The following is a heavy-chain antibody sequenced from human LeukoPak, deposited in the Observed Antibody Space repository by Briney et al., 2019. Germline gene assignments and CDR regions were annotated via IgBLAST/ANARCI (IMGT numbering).Heavy chain of an antibody. J-gene: IGHJ4*02. Sequence: SETLSLTCAVSAYSISSGYYWGWIRQLPGKGLEWIGTIYHGGCTFYNPSLKRRVTTSIDTSYNQFSLQLSSGPAAAAAVYYYSNTPDPARSVSSGGTCYFHCWGQGTLVTVSS. D-gene: IGHD2-15*01. V-gene: IGHV4-38-2*01. CDR1: AYSISSGYY. CDR3: SNTPDPARSVSSGGTCYFHC. CDR2: IYHGGCT.